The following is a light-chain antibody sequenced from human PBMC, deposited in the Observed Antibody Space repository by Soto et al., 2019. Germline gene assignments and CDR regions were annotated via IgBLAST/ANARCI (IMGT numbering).Light chain of an antibody. V-gene: IGKV3-15*01. CDR2: RTS. CDR1: QSISSN. CDR3: QQYNNWPRAT. Sequence: IVMTQSPATLSVSPGERATLSCRASQSISSNLAWYQQKPGQAPRLLMFRTSSRATGFPARFSGSGSGTEFILTISSLQSEDFGVYYCQQYNNWPRATFGGGTKVEIK. J-gene: IGKJ4*01.